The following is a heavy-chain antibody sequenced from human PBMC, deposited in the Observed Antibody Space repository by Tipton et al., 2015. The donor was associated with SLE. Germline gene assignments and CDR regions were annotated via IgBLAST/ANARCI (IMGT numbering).Heavy chain of an antibody. CDR1: GGTFSSYA. Sequence: QSGAEVKKPGASVKVSCKASGGTFSSYAISWVRQAPGQGLEWMGGIIPIFGTANYAQKFQGRVTITTDESTSTAYMELSSLRSEDTAVYYCAREIAAAGTGDYFDYWGQGTLVTVSS. J-gene: IGHJ4*02. CDR3: AREIAAAGTGDYFDY. CDR2: IIPIFGTA. V-gene: IGHV1-69*05. D-gene: IGHD6-13*01.